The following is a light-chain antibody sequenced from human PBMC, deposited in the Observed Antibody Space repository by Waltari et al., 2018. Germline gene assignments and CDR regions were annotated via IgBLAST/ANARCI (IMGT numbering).Light chain of an antibody. CDR2: EVR. V-gene: IGLV2-14*01. Sequence: QSALTQPASVSGSPGQSITISCTGTSSDVGGYNYVSRYQQHPGKAPKLMIYEVRNRPSGGSNRFSGSKSGNTASLTISGLQAEEEADYYCSSYTSSSTLYVFGTGTKVTVL. J-gene: IGLJ1*01. CDR1: SSDVGGYNY. CDR3: SSYTSSSTLYV.